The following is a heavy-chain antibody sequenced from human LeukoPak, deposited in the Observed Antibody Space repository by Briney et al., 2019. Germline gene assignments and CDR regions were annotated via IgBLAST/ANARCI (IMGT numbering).Heavy chain of an antibody. V-gene: IGHV4-39*01. CDR1: AGSISSSSYY. Sequence: SETLSLTCTVSAGSISSSSYYWGWIRQPPGKGLEWIGSIYYSGSTYYNPSLKSRVTISVDTSKNQFSLKLSSVTAADTAVYYCASRDYGDYEWGQGTLVTVSS. CDR2: IYYSGST. CDR3: ASRDYGDYE. J-gene: IGHJ4*02. D-gene: IGHD4-17*01.